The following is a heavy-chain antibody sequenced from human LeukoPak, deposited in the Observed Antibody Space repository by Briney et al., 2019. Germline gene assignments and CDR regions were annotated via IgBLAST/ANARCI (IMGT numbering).Heavy chain of an antibody. CDR3: AELGITMIGGV. CDR2: ISGSGSSI. J-gene: IGHJ6*04. CDR1: GFTFSSYE. Sequence: GGSLRLSCAASGFTFSSYEMNWVRQAPGKGLEWVSYISGSGSSIYYADSVKGRFTISRDNAKNSLYLQMNSLRAEDTAVYYCAELGITMIGGVWGKGTTVTISS. D-gene: IGHD3-10*02. V-gene: IGHV3-48*03.